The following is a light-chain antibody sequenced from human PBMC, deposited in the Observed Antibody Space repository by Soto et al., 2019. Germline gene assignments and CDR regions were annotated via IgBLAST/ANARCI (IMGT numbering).Light chain of an antibody. V-gene: IGLV1-47*01. J-gene: IGLJ2*01. CDR1: SSNIGNNY. CDR3: AAWDDSFSGL. CDR2: RND. Sequence: QSVLTQPPSASGTPGQRVTISCSGSSSNIGNNYVYWYQQVPGTAPKLLTYRNDQRPSGVPDRFSGSKSGTSASLAISGLRSEDEADYYCAAWDDSFSGLFGGGTKLTVL.